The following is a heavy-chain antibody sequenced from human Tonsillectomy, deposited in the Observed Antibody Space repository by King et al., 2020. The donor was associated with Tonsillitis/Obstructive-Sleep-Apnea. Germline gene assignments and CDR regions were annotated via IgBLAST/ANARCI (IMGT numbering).Heavy chain of an antibody. D-gene: IGHD6-19*01. CDR2: INPSGGST. CDR3: AREGRVYSSGVVNDY. Sequence: VQLVQSGAEVKKPGASVKVSCKASGYTFTSYYMHWVRQAPGQGLEWMGIINPSGGSTSYAQKFQGRVTMTRDTSTSTVYMELSSLRSEDTAVYYCAREGRVYSSGVVNDYWGQGTLVTVSS. V-gene: IGHV1-46*01. CDR1: GYTFTSYY. J-gene: IGHJ4*02.